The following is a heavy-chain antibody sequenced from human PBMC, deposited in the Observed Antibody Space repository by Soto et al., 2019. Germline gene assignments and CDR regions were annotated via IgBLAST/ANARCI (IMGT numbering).Heavy chain of an antibody. CDR1: GGSITSSY. J-gene: IGHJ6*02. CDR3: ARGEDAFFYYGLDV. Sequence: XGTLCLTCTVSGGSITSSYRSWIRRPPGKGLEWIAYIYDTGISGYTPSTSYNPSLKSRVTMSVDTSKSQFSLKLTSVTAADTAVYYCARGEDAFFYYGLDVWGQGITVTVSS. V-gene: IGHV4-59*01. CDR2: IYDTGISGYTPST.